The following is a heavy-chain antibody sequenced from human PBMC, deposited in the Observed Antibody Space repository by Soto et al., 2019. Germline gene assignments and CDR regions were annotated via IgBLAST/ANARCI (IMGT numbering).Heavy chain of an antibody. CDR2: IIPIFGTA. CDR1: GGTFSSYA. J-gene: IGHJ4*02. D-gene: IGHD5-18*01. CDR3: AIRSGYSYGYPDY. Sequence: GASVKVSCKASGGTFSSYAISWVRQAPGQGLGWMGGIIPIFGTANYAQKFQGRVTITADESTSTAYMELSSLRSEDTAVYYCAIRSGYSYGYPDYWGQGTLVTVSS. V-gene: IGHV1-69*13.